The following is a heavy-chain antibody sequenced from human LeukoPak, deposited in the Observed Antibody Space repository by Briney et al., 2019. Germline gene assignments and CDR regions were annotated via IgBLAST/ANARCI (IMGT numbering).Heavy chain of an antibody. D-gene: IGHD7-27*01. Sequence: GGSLRLSCAASGFSVTAKYITWVRQAPGKGLEWVSVMYTGGTPYYADSVKGRFTISRDISKNTLYLQMTSLRAEDTAVYYCAKDGGLWVSAHWGDSWGRGTLVAVSS. CDR2: MYTGGTP. CDR1: GFSVTAKY. CDR3: AKDGGLWVSAHWGDS. V-gene: IGHV3-53*01. J-gene: IGHJ4*02.